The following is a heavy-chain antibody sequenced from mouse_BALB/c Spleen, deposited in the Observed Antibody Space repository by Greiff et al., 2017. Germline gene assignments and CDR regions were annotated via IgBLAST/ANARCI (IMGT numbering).Heavy chain of an antibody. D-gene: IGHD1-1*01. CDR3: ARDYYGSSPPY. CDR1: GFTFSDYY. Sequence: DVLLVESGGGLVKPGGSLKLSCAASGFTFSDYYLYWVRQTPEKRLEWVATISDGGSYTYYPDSVKGRFTISRDNAKNNLYLQMSSLKSEDTAMYYCARDYYGSSPPYWGQGTLVTVSA. CDR2: ISDGGSYT. J-gene: IGHJ3*01. V-gene: IGHV5-4*02.